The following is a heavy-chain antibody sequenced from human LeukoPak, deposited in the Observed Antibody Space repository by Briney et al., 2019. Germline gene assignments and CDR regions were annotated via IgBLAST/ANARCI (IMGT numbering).Heavy chain of an antibody. V-gene: IGHV3-23*01. CDR2: ISGSGGST. CDR3: AKGPQDYDFWSGYH. D-gene: IGHD3-3*01. CDR1: GFTFSSYA. J-gene: IGHJ4*02. Sequence: GGSLRLSCAASGFTFSSYAMSWVRQAPGKGLEWVSAISGSGGSTYYADSVKGRFTISRDNSKNTLYLQMNSLRAEDTAVYYCAKGPQDYDFWSGYHWGQGTLVTVSS.